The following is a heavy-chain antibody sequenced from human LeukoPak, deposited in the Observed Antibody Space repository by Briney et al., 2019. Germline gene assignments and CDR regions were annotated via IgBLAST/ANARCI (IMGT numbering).Heavy chain of an antibody. J-gene: IGHJ4*02. CDR2: IYPGDSDT. D-gene: IGHD6-13*01. CDR3: ARRRTIAAAGIDFDY. CDR1: GYSFTSYW. V-gene: IGHV5-51*01. Sequence: GESLKISCKGSGYSFTSYWIGWVRQMPGKGLEWMGIIYPGDSDTRYSPSFQGQVTISADKSISTAYLQWSSLKASDTAMYYCARRRTIAAAGIDFDYWGQGTLVTVSS.